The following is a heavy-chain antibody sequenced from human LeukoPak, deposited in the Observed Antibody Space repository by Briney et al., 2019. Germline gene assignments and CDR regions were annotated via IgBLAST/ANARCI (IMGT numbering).Heavy chain of an antibody. Sequence: GGSLRLSCAASGFTVTSNYMNWVHQAPGKGLEWVSSISSSSSYIYYADSVKGRFTISRDNAKNSLYLQMNSLRAEDTAVYYCARDWRELLAFDIWGQGTMVTVSS. CDR3: ARDWRELLAFDI. V-gene: IGHV3-21*01. J-gene: IGHJ3*02. D-gene: IGHD1-26*01. CDR1: GFTVTSNY. CDR2: ISSSSSYI.